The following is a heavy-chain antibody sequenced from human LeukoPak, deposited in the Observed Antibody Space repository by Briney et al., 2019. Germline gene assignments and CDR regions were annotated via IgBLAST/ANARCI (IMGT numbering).Heavy chain of an antibody. CDR1: GCTFDDYG. V-gene: IGHV3-20*01. CDR3: ARSMVGPWGSTSYYV. Sequence: GGSLRLSCAASGCTFDDYGMSWVRQAPGKGLEWVSGINWNGGSTGYADSVKGRFTISRDNAKNSLYMQMTSLRAEDTALYHCARSMVGPWGSTSYYVWGQGTTGTVSS. CDR2: INWNGGST. J-gene: IGHJ6*02. D-gene: IGHD2-2*01.